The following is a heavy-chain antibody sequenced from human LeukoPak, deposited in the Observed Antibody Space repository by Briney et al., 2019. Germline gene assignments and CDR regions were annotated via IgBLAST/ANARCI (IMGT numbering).Heavy chain of an antibody. CDR3: ARVVHYGSGPAVG. J-gene: IGHJ4*02. Sequence: GGSLRLSCAASGFPFSDYYMSWIRQAPGKGLEWVSYISSSGDTIYYADSVKGRFTISRDNAKNSVHLQMNSLRAEDTAVYYCARVVHYGSGPAVGWGQGTLVTVSP. CDR1: GFPFSDYY. CDR2: ISSSGDTI. D-gene: IGHD3-10*01. V-gene: IGHV3-11*01.